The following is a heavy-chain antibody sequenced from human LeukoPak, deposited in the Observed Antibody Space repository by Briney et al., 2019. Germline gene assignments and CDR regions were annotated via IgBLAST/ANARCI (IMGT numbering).Heavy chain of an antibody. V-gene: IGHV3-21*01. CDR2: ISCSSSSYI. CDR3: ARGRYYFDY. Sequence: PGGSLRLSCAASGFTFSSYSMNWVRQAPGKGLEWVSSISCSSSSYIYYADSVKGRFTISRDNAKNSLYLQMNSLRAEDTAVYYCARGRYYFDYWGQGTLVTVSS. D-gene: IGHD1-14*01. J-gene: IGHJ4*02. CDR1: GFTFSSYS.